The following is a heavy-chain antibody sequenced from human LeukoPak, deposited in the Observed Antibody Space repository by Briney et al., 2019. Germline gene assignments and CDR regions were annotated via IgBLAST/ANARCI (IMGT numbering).Heavy chain of an antibody. CDR1: GGSISSLTYY. J-gene: IGHJ4*02. Sequence: SETLSLTCTVSGGSISSLTYYWGWIRQPPGKGLEWIASIYYSGTTYYSPSLKSRVAISVNRSNNQFSLRLSSVAAADTAVYFCTGYSAGWSSGGGYWGQGTVVTVSS. V-gene: IGHV4-39*01. D-gene: IGHD6-19*01. CDR2: IYYSGTT. CDR3: TGYSAGWSSGGGY.